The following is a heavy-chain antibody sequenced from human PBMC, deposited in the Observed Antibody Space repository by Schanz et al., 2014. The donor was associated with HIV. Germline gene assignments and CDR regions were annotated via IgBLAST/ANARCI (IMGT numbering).Heavy chain of an antibody. Sequence: VHLVESGGGMVQPGGSLTLSCAASGFTFSDCWMAWVRQAPGKGLEWVAVIWYDGSQKYYADSVKGRFTVSRDNSNNKLFLQMNSLRADDTGVYYCARDLGYCGGGSCSWGQGTLVTVSS. CDR3: ARDLGYCGGGSCS. V-gene: IGHV3-33*08. D-gene: IGHD2-15*01. CDR2: IWYDGSQK. CDR1: GFTFSDCW. J-gene: IGHJ4*02.